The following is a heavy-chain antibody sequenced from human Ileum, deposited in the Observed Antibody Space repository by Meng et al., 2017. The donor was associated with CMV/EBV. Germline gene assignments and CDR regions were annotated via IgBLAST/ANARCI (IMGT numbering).Heavy chain of an antibody. CDR3: ATTLHPVPLLNYFGP. Sequence: SETLSLTCSVSGDSITRYYVSWIRQPPGKGLEWIGYLYYSETAYYSHSLRGRVIISADTAKNHFSLSLTSVTAADTAVYFCATTLHPVPLLNYFGPWGHGTLVTGAS. D-gene: IGHD3-16*01. J-gene: IGHJ5*02. V-gene: IGHV4-59*01. CDR2: LYYSETA. CDR1: GDSITRYY.